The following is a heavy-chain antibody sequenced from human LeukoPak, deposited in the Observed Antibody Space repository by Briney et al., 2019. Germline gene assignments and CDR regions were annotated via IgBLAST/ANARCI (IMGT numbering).Heavy chain of an antibody. CDR1: GFTFSSYW. CDR3: ARVAGGSSPYYFDY. J-gene: IGHJ4*02. D-gene: IGHD6-13*01. Sequence: GGSPRLSCAASGFTFSSYWMHWVRQAPGKGLVWVSGINSDGSSTSYADSVKGRFTISRDNAKNTLYLQMNSLRAEDTAVYYCARVAGGSSPYYFDYWGRGTLVTVSS. V-gene: IGHV3-74*01. CDR2: INSDGSST.